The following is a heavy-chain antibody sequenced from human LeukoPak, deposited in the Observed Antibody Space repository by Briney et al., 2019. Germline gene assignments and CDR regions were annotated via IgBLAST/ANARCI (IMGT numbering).Heavy chain of an antibody. J-gene: IGHJ4*02. V-gene: IGHV1-3*01. CDR2: INAANGNT. CDR3: ARDKSAYEFDY. D-gene: IGHD5-12*01. CDR1: GFTFTTYT. Sequence: GASVKVSCKTSGFTFTTYTMHWVRQAPGQRLEWMGWINAANGNTQYSQKFQGRVTITRDTSASTAYMELSSLRSEDTAVYYCARDKSAYEFDYWGQGTLVTVSS.